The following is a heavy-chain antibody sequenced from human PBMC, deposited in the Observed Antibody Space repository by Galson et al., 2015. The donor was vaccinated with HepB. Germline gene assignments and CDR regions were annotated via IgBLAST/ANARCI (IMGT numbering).Heavy chain of an antibody. Sequence: CAASGFTFSTYSMNWVRQAPGKGLEWISYISRSSSNRYYADSVNGRFTISRDDAKNSLYLQMNSLRDEDTAVYYCTRDRYCTSTTCSGYYYGMDVWGQGTTVTVSS. V-gene: IGHV3-48*02. CDR3: TRDRYCTSTTCSGYYYGMDV. D-gene: IGHD2-2*01. J-gene: IGHJ6*02. CDR1: GFTFSTYS. CDR2: ISRSSSNR.